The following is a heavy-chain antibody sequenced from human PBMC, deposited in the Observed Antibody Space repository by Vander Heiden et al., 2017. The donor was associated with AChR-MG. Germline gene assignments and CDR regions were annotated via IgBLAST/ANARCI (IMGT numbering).Heavy chain of an antibody. Sequence: QVQLVQSGADVKKPGASVQVSCKASGYTFTSYDINWVRQATGQGLEWMGWMNPNSGNTGYAQKFQGRVTMTRNTSISTAYMELSSLRSEDTAVYYCARADCTNGVCYTYPFDYWGQGTLVTVSS. CDR1: GYTFTSYD. CDR2: MNPNSGNT. CDR3: ARADCTNGVCYTYPFDY. J-gene: IGHJ4*02. D-gene: IGHD2-8*01. V-gene: IGHV1-8*01.